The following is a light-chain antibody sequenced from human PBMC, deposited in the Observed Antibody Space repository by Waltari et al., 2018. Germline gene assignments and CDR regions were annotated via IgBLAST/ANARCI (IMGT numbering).Light chain of an antibody. V-gene: IGKV3-20*01. J-gene: IGKJ1*01. CDR3: QLNVRLPAT. Sequence: NVFTPFPGPLSLFPGGGVTPSCRASQSVGNYLAWYQQRPGQAPRLLLFQASTRATGIPERFSGSGSGTDFSLTISRLEPEDFAVYYCQLNVRLPATFGRGTRVEIK. CDR1: QSVGNY. CDR2: QAS.